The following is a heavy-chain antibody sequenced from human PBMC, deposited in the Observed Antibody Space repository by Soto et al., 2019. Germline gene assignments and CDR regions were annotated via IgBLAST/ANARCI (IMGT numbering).Heavy chain of an antibody. V-gene: IGHV3-23*01. Sequence: EVQLLESGGGLVQPGGSLRLSCAASGFTFSSYAMSWVRQAPGKGLEWVSAISGSGGSTYYADSVKGRFTISRDNSKNTLYLQMNSLRAEDTAVYYCAIDLPTENIAVAGTGNWCDPWGQGTLVTVSS. J-gene: IGHJ5*02. CDR3: AIDLPTENIAVAGTGNWCDP. D-gene: IGHD6-19*01. CDR1: GFTFSSYA. CDR2: ISGSGGST.